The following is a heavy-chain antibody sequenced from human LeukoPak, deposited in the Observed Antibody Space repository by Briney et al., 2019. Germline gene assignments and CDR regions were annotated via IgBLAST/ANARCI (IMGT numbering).Heavy chain of an antibody. J-gene: IGHJ4*02. Sequence: SQTLSLTCAISGDSVSSNSAAWNWIRQSPSRGLEWLGRTYYRSKWYTYYAVSIKSRISINRDTSKNQISLQLNSVTPEDTAVYYCARSTGPIDYWGQGTLVTVSS. V-gene: IGHV6-1*01. CDR2: TYYRSKWYT. CDR3: ARSTGPIDY. D-gene: IGHD1-1*01. CDR1: GDSVSSNSAA.